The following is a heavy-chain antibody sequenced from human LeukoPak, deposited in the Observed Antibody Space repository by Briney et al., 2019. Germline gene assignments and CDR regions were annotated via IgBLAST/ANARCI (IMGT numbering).Heavy chain of an antibody. Sequence: GSLRLSCAASGFTFSRYSMNWVRQAPGKGLGWVSSMRVSSGLIYYAESVKGRFTVSRDNAKNSLYLQMNSLRDDDTAVYYCAREFEYSASGAGYWGQGTLVTVSS. CDR1: GFTFSRYS. CDR2: MRVSSGLI. D-gene: IGHD6-6*01. V-gene: IGHV3-21*01. J-gene: IGHJ4*02. CDR3: AREFEYSASGAGY.